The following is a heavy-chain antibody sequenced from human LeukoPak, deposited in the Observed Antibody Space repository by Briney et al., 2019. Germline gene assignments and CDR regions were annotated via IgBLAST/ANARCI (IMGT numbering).Heavy chain of an antibody. CDR1: GGSVSSGSYY. Sequence: QTSETLSLTCTVSGGSVSSGSYYWSWIRQPPGKGLEWIGYIYYSGSTNYNPSLKSRVTISVDTSKNQFSLKLSSVTAADTAVYYCARASLGLQIDYWGQGTLVTVSS. D-gene: IGHD2-15*01. V-gene: IGHV4-61*01. CDR3: ARASLGLQIDY. CDR2: IYYSGST. J-gene: IGHJ4*02.